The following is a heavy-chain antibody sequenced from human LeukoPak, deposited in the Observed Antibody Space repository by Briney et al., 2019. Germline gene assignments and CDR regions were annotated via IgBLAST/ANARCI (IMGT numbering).Heavy chain of an antibody. V-gene: IGHV4-59*01. CDR1: GGSISSYY. D-gene: IGHD2-21*02. Sequence: SETLSLTCTVSGGSISSYYWSWIRQPPGKGLEWIGCIYYSGSTNYNPSLKSRVTISVDTSKNQFSLKLSSATAADTAVYYCARVTRNYYYYMDVWGKGTTVTVSS. CDR2: IYYSGST. CDR3: ARVTRNYYYYMDV. J-gene: IGHJ6*03.